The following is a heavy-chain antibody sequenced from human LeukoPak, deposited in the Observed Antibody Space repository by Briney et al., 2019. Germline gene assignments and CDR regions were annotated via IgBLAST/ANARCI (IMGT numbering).Heavy chain of an antibody. D-gene: IGHD6-19*01. CDR1: GYTFTGYY. J-gene: IGHJ4*02. CDR3: ARHSSGWTFDY. CDR2: INPNTGGT. V-gene: IGHV1-2*02. Sequence: ASVKVSCKASGYTFTGYYMHWVRQAPGQGLEWMGWINPNTGGTNYAQKFQGRVTITRNTSISTAYMELSSLRSEDTAVYYCARHSSGWTFDYWGQGTLVTVSS.